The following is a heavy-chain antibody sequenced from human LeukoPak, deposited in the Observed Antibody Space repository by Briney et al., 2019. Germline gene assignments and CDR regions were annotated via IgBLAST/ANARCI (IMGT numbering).Heavy chain of an antibody. CDR2: IYSGGST. Sequence: GGSLRLSCAASGFTVSSNYMSWVRQAPGKGLEWVSVIYSGGSTYYADSVKGRFTISRDNSKNTLYLQMNSLRAEDTAVYYCARAILGYYFDYWGQGTLVTVSS. CDR3: ARAILGYYFDY. J-gene: IGHJ4*02. D-gene: IGHD3-16*01. CDR1: GFTVSSNY. V-gene: IGHV3-66*01.